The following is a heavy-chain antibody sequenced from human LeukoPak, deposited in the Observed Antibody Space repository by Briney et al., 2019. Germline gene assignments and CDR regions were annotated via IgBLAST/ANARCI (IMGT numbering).Heavy chain of an antibody. CDR1: GFTFSSHG. CDR3: AKDDDWGRYKH. V-gene: IGHV3-23*01. Sequence: GGSLRLSCAASGFTFSSHGMNWVRQAPGKGLEWVSGISPSGDITYYTDSVRGRFTISRDNFKNTLSLQVNSLRAEDTAMYYCAKDDDWGRYKHWGQGTLVTVSS. D-gene: IGHD3-16*01. CDR2: ISPSGDIT. J-gene: IGHJ1*01.